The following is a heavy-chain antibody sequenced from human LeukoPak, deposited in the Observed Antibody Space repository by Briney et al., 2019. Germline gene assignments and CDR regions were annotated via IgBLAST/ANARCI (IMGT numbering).Heavy chain of an antibody. CDR3: AEGVTVYLFDY. Sequence: PSETLSLTCTVSGGSISSSSYYWGWIRQPPGKGLEWIGSIYYGGSTYYNPSLKSRVTISVDTSKNQFSLKLSSVTAADTAVYYCAEGVTVYLFDYWGQGTLVTVSS. D-gene: IGHD2-21*02. CDR2: IYYGGST. CDR1: GGSISSSSYY. V-gene: IGHV4-39*01. J-gene: IGHJ4*02.